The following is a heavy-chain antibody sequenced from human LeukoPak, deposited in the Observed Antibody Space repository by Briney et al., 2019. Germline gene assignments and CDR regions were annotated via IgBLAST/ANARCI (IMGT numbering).Heavy chain of an antibody. J-gene: IGHJ4*02. Sequence: ASAKVSCKASGGTFSSYAISWVRQAPGQGLEWMGGIIPIFGTANYAQKFQGRVTITADESTSTAYMELSSLRSEDTAVYYCARDAPYCSGGSCHPCLACGIWGQGTLVTVSS. CDR3: ARDAPYCSGGSCHPCLACGI. CDR2: IIPIFGTA. V-gene: IGHV1-69*13. CDR1: GGTFSSYA. D-gene: IGHD2-15*01.